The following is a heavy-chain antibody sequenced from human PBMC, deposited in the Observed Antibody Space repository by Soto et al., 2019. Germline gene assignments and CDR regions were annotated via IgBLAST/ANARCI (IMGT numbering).Heavy chain of an antibody. Sequence: QVQLVESGGGVAQPGRSLRLSCTVDEFTFSGHAEHWVRQAPGKGLEWVTQIWYDGSNKYYAESVKGRFTISRDNSKNTLYLQMNSLRVEDSAVYYCARDGQGLAPYALDVWGQGTSVTVSS. V-gene: IGHV3-33*01. CDR3: ARDGQGLAPYALDV. CDR1: EFTFSGHA. D-gene: IGHD6-19*01. J-gene: IGHJ6*02. CDR2: IWYDGSNK.